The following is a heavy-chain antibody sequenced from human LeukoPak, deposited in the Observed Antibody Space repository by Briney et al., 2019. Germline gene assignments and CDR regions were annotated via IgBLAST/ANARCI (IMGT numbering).Heavy chain of an antibody. D-gene: IGHD2-2*01. J-gene: IGHJ4*02. V-gene: IGHV4-34*01. CDR1: GGSFSGYY. CDR2: INHSGST. CDR3: AREPYCSSTSCSSRYFDY. Sequence: SETLSLTCAVYGGSFSGYYWSWIRQPPGKGLEWIGEINHSGSTNYNPSLKSRVTISVDTSKNQFSLKLSSVTAADTAVYYCAREPYCSSTSCSSRYFDYWGQGTLVTVSS.